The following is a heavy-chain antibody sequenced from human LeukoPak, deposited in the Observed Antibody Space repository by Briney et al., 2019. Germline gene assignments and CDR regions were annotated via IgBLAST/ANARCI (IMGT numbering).Heavy chain of an antibody. J-gene: IGHJ4*02. D-gene: IGHD4-23*01. CDR3: ACGRGGEYGGNSVHFDF. CDR2: ICYDGSNK. V-gene: IGHV3-33*01. CDR1: RLTLSGHG. Sequence: GRCLRLSRAASRLTLSGHGMHWVRQAPGKGLEWVAVICYDGSNKNYADSVKGRFTISRDNSKNTLYLQMNSLRAEDTAVYYFACGRGGEYGGNSVHFDFWGQGTLVTVSS.